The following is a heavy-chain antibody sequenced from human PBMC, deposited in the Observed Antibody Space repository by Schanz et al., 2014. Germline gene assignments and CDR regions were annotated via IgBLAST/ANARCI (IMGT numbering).Heavy chain of an antibody. Sequence: EAHLVESGGGLVKPGGSLTLSCAASRFTVTNAWMSWVRQAPGKGLEWVANIKEDGSVKDYVDSVKGRFTISRDNAKNSLYLQMTSLRAEDTAVYYCARNRGGRGQGTLVTVSS. V-gene: IGHV3-7*02. D-gene: IGHD1-26*01. J-gene: IGHJ4*02. CDR2: IKEDGSVK. CDR1: RFTVTNAW. CDR3: ARNRGG.